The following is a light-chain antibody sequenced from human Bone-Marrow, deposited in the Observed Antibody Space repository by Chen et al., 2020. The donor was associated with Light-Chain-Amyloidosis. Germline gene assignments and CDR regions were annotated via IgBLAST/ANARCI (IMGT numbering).Light chain of an antibody. J-gene: IGLJ3*02. CDR2: VNFDGHL. V-gene: IGLV4-69*01. CDR3: QTWGTDIRWV. Sequence: QLVLTQSPSASASLGASVKLTCTLSIGHSGYEIAWHQQQPEKGPRFLMKVNFDGHLSKGDGIPDRFSGSGSGPDHDLAIYSLQAEDEADYYGQTWGTDIRWVFGGGTKLTVL. CDR1: IGHSGYE.